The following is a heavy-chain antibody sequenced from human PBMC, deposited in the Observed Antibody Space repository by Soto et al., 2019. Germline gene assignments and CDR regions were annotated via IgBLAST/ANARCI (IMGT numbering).Heavy chain of an antibody. V-gene: IGHV4-34*01. D-gene: IGHD4-4*01. CDR2: INHSGST. CDR1: GGSFSGYY. Sequence: PSETLSRTCAVYGGSFSGYYWSWIRQPPGKGLEWIGEINHSGSTNYNPSLKSRVTISVDTSKNQLSLKLSSVSAADTAVYYCARDGDGRMTTNPYYYNGMDVWGPGTTVTVSS. CDR3: ARDGDGRMTTNPYYYNGMDV. J-gene: IGHJ6*02.